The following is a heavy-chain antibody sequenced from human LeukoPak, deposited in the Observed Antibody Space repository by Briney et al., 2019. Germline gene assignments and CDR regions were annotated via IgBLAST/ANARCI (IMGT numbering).Heavy chain of an antibody. CDR3: TRATVTQLFDY. J-gene: IGHJ4*02. CDR2: IRSKAYGGTT. CDR1: GFTFGDYA. D-gene: IGHD4-17*01. Sequence: GGSLRLSCTASGFTFGDYAMSWFRQAPGKGLEWVGFIRSKAYGGTTEYAASVKGRFTISRDDSKSIAYLQMNSLKTEDTAVYYCTRATVTQLFDYWGQGTLVTVSS. V-gene: IGHV3-49*03.